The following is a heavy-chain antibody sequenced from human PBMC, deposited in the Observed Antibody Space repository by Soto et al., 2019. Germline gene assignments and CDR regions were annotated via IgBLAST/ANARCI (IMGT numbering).Heavy chain of an antibody. CDR2: IDHSGYT. J-gene: IGHJ5*02. CDR3: ARVTWFGELGNCFDP. D-gene: IGHD3-10*01. Sequence: SETLSLTCGVYGGSFSGYSWAWIRQPPGRGLEWIGEIDHSGYTNYFPSLKSRVTISLDTSKNQFSLKLTSVTAADAAVYYCARVTWFGELGNCFDPWGQGTLVTVS. V-gene: IGHV4-34*01. CDR1: GGSFSGYS.